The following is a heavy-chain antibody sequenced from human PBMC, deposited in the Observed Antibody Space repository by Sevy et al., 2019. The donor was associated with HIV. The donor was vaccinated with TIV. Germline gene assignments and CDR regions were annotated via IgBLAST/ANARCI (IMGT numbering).Heavy chain of an antibody. Sequence: GGSLRLSCAASGFTFDDYAMHWVRQAPGKGLEWVSGISWNSGSIGYADSVKGRFTISRDNAKNSLYLQMNSLRAEDTALYYCAKPENWNGPLDYWGQGTLVTVSS. V-gene: IGHV3-9*01. CDR1: GFTFDDYA. CDR3: AKPENWNGPLDY. J-gene: IGHJ4*02. D-gene: IGHD1-1*01. CDR2: ISWNSGSI.